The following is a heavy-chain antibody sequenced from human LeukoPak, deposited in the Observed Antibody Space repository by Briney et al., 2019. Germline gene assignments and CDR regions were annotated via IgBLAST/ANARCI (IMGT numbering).Heavy chain of an antibody. CDR2: IRYDGSNK. D-gene: IGHD3-10*01. CDR1: GFTFSSYG. CDR3: AKDRAFMVRGVIISRKFDY. J-gene: IGHJ4*02. Sequence: GGSLRLSCAASGFTFSSYGMHWVRQAPSKGLEWVAFIRYDGSNKYYADSVKGRFTISRDNSKNTLYLQMNSLRAEDTAVYYCAKDRAFMVRGVIISRKFDYWGQGTLVTVSS. V-gene: IGHV3-30*02.